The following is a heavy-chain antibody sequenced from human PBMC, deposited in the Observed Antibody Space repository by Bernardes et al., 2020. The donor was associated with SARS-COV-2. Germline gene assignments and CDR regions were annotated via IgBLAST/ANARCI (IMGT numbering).Heavy chain of an antibody. J-gene: IGHJ4*02. V-gene: IGHV1-18*01. CDR1: GYTFSSYG. CDR2: ISTDNGNT. D-gene: IGHD2-8*02. CDR3: ARDWSGY. Sequence: ASVKVSCKASGYTFSSYGISWVRQAPGQGLEWMGWISTDNGNTDYAQKFQGRVTMTTDTSTSTVYMEMRSLRADDTAVYYCARDWSGYWGQGTLVTVSS.